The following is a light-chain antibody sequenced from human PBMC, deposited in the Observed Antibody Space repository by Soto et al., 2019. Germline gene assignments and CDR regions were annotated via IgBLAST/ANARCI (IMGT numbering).Light chain of an antibody. J-gene: IGLJ2*01. Sequence: QSVLTQPPSASGSPGQSVTISCTGTSSDVGGYKYVSWYQQHPGKAPKLMIYEVSERPSGVPDRFSGSKSGNTASLTVSGLQAEDEADYYCSSYAGSNNFVIFGGGNKLTVL. CDR2: EVS. CDR1: SSDVGGYKY. CDR3: SSYAGSNNFVI. V-gene: IGLV2-8*01.